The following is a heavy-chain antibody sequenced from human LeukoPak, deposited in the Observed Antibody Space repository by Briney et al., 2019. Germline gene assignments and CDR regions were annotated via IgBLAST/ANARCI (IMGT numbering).Heavy chain of an antibody. V-gene: IGHV3-48*04. CDR3: ARAKGYTSSYSFDY. D-gene: IGHD3-10*01. CDR2: IGISSGPL. Sequence: GGSLRLSCAASGFTFNDYAMNWVRQTPGGRLEWVSFIGISSGPLLYADSVKGRFTISRDNAKASVYLQVNRLRAEDTAVYYCARAKGYTSSYSFDYWGQGILVTVSS. CDR1: GFTFNDYA. J-gene: IGHJ4*02.